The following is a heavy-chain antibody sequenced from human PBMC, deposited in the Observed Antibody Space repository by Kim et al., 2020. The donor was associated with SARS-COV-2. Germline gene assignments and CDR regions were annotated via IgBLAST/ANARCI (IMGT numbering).Heavy chain of an antibody. CDR1: GGSISSSSYY. CDR2: IYYSGST. J-gene: IGHJ4*02. CDR3: ARYKGYCSGGSCYGTFDY. Sequence: SETLSPTCTVSGGSISSSSYYWGWIRQPPGKGLEWIGSIYYSGSTYYNPSLKSRVTISVDTSKNQFSLKLSSVTAADTAVYYCARYKGYCSGGSCYGTFDYWGQGTLVTVSS. D-gene: IGHD2-15*01. V-gene: IGHV4-39*01.